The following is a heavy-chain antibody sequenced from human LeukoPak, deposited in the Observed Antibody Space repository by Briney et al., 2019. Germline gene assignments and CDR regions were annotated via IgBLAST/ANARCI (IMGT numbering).Heavy chain of an antibody. CDR1: GFTFSSYS. D-gene: IGHD6-19*01. CDR3: ARDQDSSGWFYFDY. Sequence: GGSLRLSCAASGFTFSSYSLNWVRQAPGKGLEWVSSISGSGSYIYYADSVKGRFTISRDNTRNSRYLQMNSLRAEDTAVYYCARDQDSSGWFYFDYWGQGTLVTVSS. J-gene: IGHJ4*02. V-gene: IGHV3-21*01. CDR2: ISGSGSYI.